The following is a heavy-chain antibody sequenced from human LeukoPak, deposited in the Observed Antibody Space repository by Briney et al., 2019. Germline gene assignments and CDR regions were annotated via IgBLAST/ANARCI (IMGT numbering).Heavy chain of an antibody. J-gene: IGHJ4*02. CDR3: AKDSRDCWGGYPTPDS. Sequence: GGSLRLSCAASGFTFSSYAMSWVRQAPGKGLEWVSAISGSGGSTYYADSVKGRFTISRDSSKNTLYLQMNSLRAEDTAVYYCAKDSRDCWGGYPTPDSWGQGSLVTLSS. D-gene: IGHD3-3*01. CDR1: GFTFSSYA. CDR2: ISGSGGST. V-gene: IGHV3-23*01.